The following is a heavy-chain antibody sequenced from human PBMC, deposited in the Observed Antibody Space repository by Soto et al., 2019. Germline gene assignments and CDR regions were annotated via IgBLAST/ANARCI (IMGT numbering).Heavy chain of an antibody. D-gene: IGHD3-10*01. CDR1: GYTFTSHG. V-gene: IGHV1-18*01. J-gene: IGHJ4*02. CDR3: ARDISYGSGTSYGY. Sequence: QVQLVQSGPEVKKPGASVKVSCKASGYTFTSHGISWVRQAPGQGLEWMGWISSLTGGINYAQALQGRVTMTTDTSTSTAYMELRSLTSDDTAVYYCARDISYGSGTSYGYWGQGTLVTVSS. CDR2: ISSLTGGI.